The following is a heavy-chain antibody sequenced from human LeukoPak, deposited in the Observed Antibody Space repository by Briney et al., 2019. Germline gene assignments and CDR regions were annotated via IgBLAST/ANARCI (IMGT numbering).Heavy chain of an antibody. CDR3: ARERKMATISNVGFDY. D-gene: IGHD5-24*01. V-gene: IGHV3-11*01. CDR1: GFTFSDYY. CDR2: ISSSGSTI. Sequence: GGSLRLSCAASGFTFSDYYMSWIRQAPGKGLEWVAYISSSGSTIYYADSVKGRFTISRDNAKNSLYLQMNSLRAEDTAVYYCARERKMATISNVGFDYWGQGTLVTVSS. J-gene: IGHJ4*02.